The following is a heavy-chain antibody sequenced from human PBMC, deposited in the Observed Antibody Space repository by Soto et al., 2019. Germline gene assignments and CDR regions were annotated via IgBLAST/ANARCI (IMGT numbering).Heavy chain of an antibody. CDR2: ISYDGSNQ. CDR1: GFSFRSNA. V-gene: IGHV3-30*18. Sequence: GGSLRLSCAASGFSFRSNAIHWVRQAPGKGLEWVAVISYDGSNQHYGDSVKGRFIISRDNSKNTVYLQMNGLRAEDTAIYYCAKEYGTGTALEYWGQGALVTVSS. J-gene: IGHJ4*02. D-gene: IGHD1-7*01. CDR3: AKEYGTGTALEY.